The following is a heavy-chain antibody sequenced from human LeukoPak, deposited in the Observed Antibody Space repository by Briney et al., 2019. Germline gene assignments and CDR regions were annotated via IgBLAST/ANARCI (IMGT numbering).Heavy chain of an antibody. Sequence: GGSLRLSCAASGFTFSSYSMNWVRQAPGKGLEWVSSISSSSSYIYYADSVKGRFTISRDNAKNSLYLQMNSLRAEDTAVYYCARAGGMATIALDYWGQGTLSPSPQ. CDR2: ISSSSSYI. CDR1: GFTFSSYS. J-gene: IGHJ4*02. V-gene: IGHV3-21*01. D-gene: IGHD5-24*01. CDR3: ARAGGMATIALDY.